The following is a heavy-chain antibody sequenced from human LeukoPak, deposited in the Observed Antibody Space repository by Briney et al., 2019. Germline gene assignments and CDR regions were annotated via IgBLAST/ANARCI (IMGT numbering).Heavy chain of an antibody. D-gene: IGHD3-9*01. CDR3: QKTAYDILTGYSPYYFES. J-gene: IGHJ4*02. CDR2: ISSTSSHI. CDR1: GFSLISYN. V-gene: IGHV3-21*06. Sequence: GGSLRLSCAASGFSLISYNMNWVRQAPGKGLEWVSAISSTSSHIYYADSVKGRFTISRDNAKNSLYLQMNSLRAEDTVMYFNQKTAYDILTGYSPYYFESWGQGTLVTVSS.